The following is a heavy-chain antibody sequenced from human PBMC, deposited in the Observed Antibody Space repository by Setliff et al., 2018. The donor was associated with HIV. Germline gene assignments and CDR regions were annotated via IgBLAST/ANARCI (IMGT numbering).Heavy chain of an antibody. CDR3: ATTGQGRAYFDF. CDR2: VNPTGRP. D-gene: IGHD2-21*01. CDR1: GESFNGFY. V-gene: IGHV4-34*01. Sequence: GESFNGFYWTWIRQPPGKGLEWIGDVNPTGRPNYSPSLKSRVTMSLDTSKNQFSLNLKSVTAADTALYYCATTGQGRAYFDFWGQGSLVTVSS. J-gene: IGHJ4*02.